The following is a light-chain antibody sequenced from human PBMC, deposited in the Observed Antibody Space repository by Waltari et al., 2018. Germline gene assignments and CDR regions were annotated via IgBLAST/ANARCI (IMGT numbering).Light chain of an antibody. CDR2: AAS. CDR3: QQLNNYLWT. J-gene: IGKJ1*01. Sequence: DIQLTQSPSFLSASVGDRVTIPCRASQVISTYLAWYQQKPGKAPKRLIYAASTLQSGVPSRCSGSGSGTEFTLTISSLQPEDFAIYYCQQLNNYLWTFGQGTEVEIK. V-gene: IGKV1-9*01. CDR1: QVISTY.